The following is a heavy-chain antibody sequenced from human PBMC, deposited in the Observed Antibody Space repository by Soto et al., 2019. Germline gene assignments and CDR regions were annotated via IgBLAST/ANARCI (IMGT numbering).Heavy chain of an antibody. CDR1: GFTFSSYW. CDR2: INSDGSST. D-gene: IGHD5-18*01. V-gene: IGHV3-74*01. J-gene: IGHJ4*02. Sequence: LGGSLRLSCAASGFTFSSYWMHWVRQAPGKGLVWVSRINSDGSSTSYADSVKGRFTISRGNAKNTLYLQMNSLRAEDTAVYYCARDHNSYGYTPVDYWGQGTLVTVSS. CDR3: ARDHNSYGYTPVDY.